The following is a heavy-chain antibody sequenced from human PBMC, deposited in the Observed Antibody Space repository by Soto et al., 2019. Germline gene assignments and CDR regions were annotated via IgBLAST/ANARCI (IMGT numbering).Heavy chain of an antibody. V-gene: IGHV3-48*02. J-gene: IGHJ4*02. CDR3: ATDPDGDLDFDY. Sequence: EVRLVESGGDLVQPGGSLTLSCAASGVSFTNYGMNWVRQAPGKGLEWISHLNSGGHNILYADSVNGRFTISRDNGKNSLYLQMNSLIDEDTAVYYCATDPDGDLDFDYWGQGTLVTVSS. D-gene: IGHD4-17*01. CDR1: GVSFTNYG. CDR2: LNSGGHNI.